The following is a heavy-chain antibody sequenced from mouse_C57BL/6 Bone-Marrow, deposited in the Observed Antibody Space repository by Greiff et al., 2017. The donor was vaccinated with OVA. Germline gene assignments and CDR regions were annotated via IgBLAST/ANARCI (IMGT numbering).Heavy chain of an antibody. CDR2: IRSKSNNYAT. CDR3: VRGDYDAYYAMDY. Sequence: EVHLVESGGGLVQPKGSLKLSCAASGFSFNTYAMNWVRQAPGKGLEWVARIRSKSNNYATYYADSVKDRFTISRDDSESMLYLQMNNLKTEDTAMYYCVRGDYDAYYAMDYWGQGTSVTVSS. V-gene: IGHV10-1*01. D-gene: IGHD2-4*01. J-gene: IGHJ4*01. CDR1: GFSFNTYA.